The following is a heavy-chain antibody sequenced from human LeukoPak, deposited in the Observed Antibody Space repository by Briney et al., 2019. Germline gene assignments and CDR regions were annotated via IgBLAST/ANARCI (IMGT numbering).Heavy chain of an antibody. J-gene: IGHJ3*02. CDR2: ISYSGST. D-gene: IGHD2-2*01. CDR3: ARHAMRNDAFDI. CDR1: GGSISSYY. V-gene: IGHV4-59*08. Sequence: PSETLSLTCTVSGGSISSYYWSWIRQPPGKGLEWIGYISYSGSTNYNPSLKSRVTIPVDTSKNQFSLKLSSVTAADTAVYYCARHAMRNDAFDIWGQGTMVTVSS.